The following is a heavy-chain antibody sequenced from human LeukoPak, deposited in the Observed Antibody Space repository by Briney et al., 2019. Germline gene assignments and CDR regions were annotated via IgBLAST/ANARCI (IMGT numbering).Heavy chain of an antibody. J-gene: IGHJ5*02. CDR2: INSDGSST. Sequence: PGGSLRLSCAASGFTFSSYWMHWVRQAPGKGLVWVSRINSDGSSTSYADSVKGRFTISRDNAKNTLYLQMNSLRAEDTAVYYCARDSSSYYYDSSGYSTWGQGTLVTVSS. CDR3: ARDSSSYYYDSSGYST. V-gene: IGHV3-74*01. D-gene: IGHD3-22*01. CDR1: GFTFSSYW.